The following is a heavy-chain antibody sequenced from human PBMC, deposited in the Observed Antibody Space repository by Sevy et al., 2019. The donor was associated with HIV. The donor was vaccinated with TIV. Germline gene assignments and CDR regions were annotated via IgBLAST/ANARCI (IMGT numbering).Heavy chain of an antibody. D-gene: IGHD3-22*01. V-gene: IGHV1-24*01. J-gene: IGHJ4*02. CDR1: GYTLIQLS. CDR2: FDPEDGET. Sequence: ASVKVSCKVSGYTLIQLSMHWVRQVPGKGLEWMGSFDPEDGETIYAQKFQGRVTMTEDTSTDTAYMELSNLKSEDTAIFYCAITKDYYDSSGYPFDYWGQGTLVTVSS. CDR3: AITKDYYDSSGYPFDY.